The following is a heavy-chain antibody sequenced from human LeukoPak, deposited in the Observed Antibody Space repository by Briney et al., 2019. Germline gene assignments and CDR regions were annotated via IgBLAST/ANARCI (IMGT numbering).Heavy chain of an antibody. CDR1: GFTFSAFT. Sequence: GGSLRLSCVASGFTFSAFTMNWVRQAPGKGPEWVSYIHSTSRDIYYADSVKGRFTISRDNAKNSLYLQMNSLRDEDTAVYHCARDPTGRWAFDIWGQGTMVTVSS. D-gene: IGHD3-10*01. J-gene: IGHJ3*02. CDR3: ARDPTGRWAFDI. CDR2: IHSTSRDI. V-gene: IGHV3-48*02.